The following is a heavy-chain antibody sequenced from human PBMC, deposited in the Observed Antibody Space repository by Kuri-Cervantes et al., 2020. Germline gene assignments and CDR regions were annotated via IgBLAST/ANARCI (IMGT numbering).Heavy chain of an antibody. J-gene: IGHJ4*02. V-gene: IGHV3-30*03. Sequence: GESLKISCAASGFTFSSYGMHWVRHGPGKGLEWAAVISYDGSNKYYADSVKGRFTISRDNAKNSLYLQMNSLRAEDTAVYYCARGEGYQLLYRGPLDYWGQGTLVTVSS. D-gene: IGHD2-2*02. CDR1: GFTFSSYG. CDR3: ARGEGYQLLYRGPLDY. CDR2: ISYDGSNK.